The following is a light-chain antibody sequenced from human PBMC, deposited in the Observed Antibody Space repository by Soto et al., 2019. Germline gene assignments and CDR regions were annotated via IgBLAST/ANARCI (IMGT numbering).Light chain of an antibody. CDR1: QSISSW. V-gene: IGKV1-5*03. CDR2: KAS. CDR3: QQYNSYPGT. J-gene: IGKJ1*01. Sequence: DIQMTQSPSTLSASVGDRVTITCRASQSISSWLAWYQQKQGKAPKLLIYKASSLESGVPSRVSGSGSGTEFTLTISSLQPDDFATYYCQQYNSYPGTFGQGTKVEIK.